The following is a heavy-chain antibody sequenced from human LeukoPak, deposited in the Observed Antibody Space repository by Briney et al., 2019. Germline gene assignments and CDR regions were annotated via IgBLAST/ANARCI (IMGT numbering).Heavy chain of an antibody. CDR1: GVSISSYY. V-gene: IGHV4-59*08. D-gene: IGHD2-15*01. Sequence: MSSETLSLTCTVSGVSISSYYWSWIRQPPGKGLEWIGYVYYSGSTDYNPSLKSRVAISVDTSNNQVSLKLSSVTAADTAVYYCARHGYCSGGSCYWDYWGQGTLVTVSS. CDR3: ARHGYCSGGSCYWDY. CDR2: VYYSGST. J-gene: IGHJ4*02.